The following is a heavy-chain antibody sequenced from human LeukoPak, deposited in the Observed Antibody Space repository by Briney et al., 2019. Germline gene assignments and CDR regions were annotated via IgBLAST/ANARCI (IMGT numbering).Heavy chain of an antibody. Sequence: ASVKVSCKASGYTFSNYDINWVRQATGQGPEWMGWMSPRTANTGYAQKFQGRVTMTRDTSINTAYMELTSLTSEDTAVYYCARDPSHYYYTDVWGKGTTVIVSS. CDR2: MSPRTANT. CDR1: GYTFSNYD. V-gene: IGHV1-8*01. CDR3: ARDPSHYYYTDV. J-gene: IGHJ6*03.